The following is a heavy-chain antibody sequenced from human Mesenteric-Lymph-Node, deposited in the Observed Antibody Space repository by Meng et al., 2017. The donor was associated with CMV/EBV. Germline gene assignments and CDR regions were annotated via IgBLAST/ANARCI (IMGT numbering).Heavy chain of an antibody. Sequence: GGSLRLSCAASGFTFSSYSMNRVRQAPGKGLEWVSYISSSGGTIYYADSVKGRFSVSRDNAKSTLNLQGNSLRAEDTAVYYCARDWEWLGYYGMDVWGQGTTVTVSS. CDR1: GFTFSSYS. D-gene: IGHD3-3*01. J-gene: IGHJ6*02. CDR2: ISSSGGTI. CDR3: ARDWEWLGYYGMDV. V-gene: IGHV3-48*04.